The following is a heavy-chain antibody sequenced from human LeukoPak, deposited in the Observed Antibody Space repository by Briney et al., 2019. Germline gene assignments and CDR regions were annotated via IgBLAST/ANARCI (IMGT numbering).Heavy chain of an antibody. CDR3: ARGSSSSFMRYYYGMDV. D-gene: IGHD6-6*01. CDR2: IYYSGST. V-gene: IGHV4-59*01. CDR1: GGSISSYY. Sequence: SETLSLTCTVSGGSISSYYWSWIRQPPGKGLEWIGYIYYSGSTNYNPSLKSRVTISVDTSKNQFSLKLSSVTAADTAVYYCARGSSSSFMRYYYGMDVWGQGTTVTVSS. J-gene: IGHJ6*02.